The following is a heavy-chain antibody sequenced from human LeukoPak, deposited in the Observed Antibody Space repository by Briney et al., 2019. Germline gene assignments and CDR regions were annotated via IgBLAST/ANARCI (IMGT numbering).Heavy chain of an antibody. CDR1: GFTFSSYA. CDR3: AKDFWQGSGSYPFDY. Sequence: GGSLRLSCAASGFTFSSYAMSWVRQAPGKGLEWVSAISGSGGSTYYADSVKGRFTISRDNSKNTLYLQMNSLRAEDTAVYYCAKDFWQGSGSYPFDYWGQGTLVTVSS. J-gene: IGHJ4*02. CDR2: ISGSGGST. D-gene: IGHD3-10*01. V-gene: IGHV3-23*01.